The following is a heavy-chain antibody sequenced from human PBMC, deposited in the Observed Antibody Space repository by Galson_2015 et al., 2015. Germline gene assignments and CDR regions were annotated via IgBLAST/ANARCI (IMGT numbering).Heavy chain of an antibody. V-gene: IGHV3-53*01. J-gene: IGHJ4*02. Sequence: LRLSCAASGFTVSTNYMTWVRQAPGKGLEWLSIIYSGGSTYYADSVKGRFAISRDNSKNTLDLQMNSLRAEDTAVYYCATVTKPLRYFDSWGQGTPVTVSS. CDR2: IYSGGST. CDR1: GFTVSTNY. D-gene: IGHD3-9*01. CDR3: ATVTKPLRYFDS.